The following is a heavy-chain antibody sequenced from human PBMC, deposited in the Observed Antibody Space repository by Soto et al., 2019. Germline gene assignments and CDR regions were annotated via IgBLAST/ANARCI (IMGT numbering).Heavy chain of an antibody. Sequence: GASVKVSCKASGYTFTSYGISWVRQAPGQGLEWMGWISAYNGNTNYAQKLQGRVTMTTDTSTSTAYMELRSLRSDDTAVYYCARLLATTVTTFIFLSANDYWGQGTLVTVSS. CDR1: GYTFTSYG. CDR3: ARLLATTVTTFIFLSANDY. J-gene: IGHJ4*02. D-gene: IGHD4-17*01. V-gene: IGHV1-18*01. CDR2: ISAYNGNT.